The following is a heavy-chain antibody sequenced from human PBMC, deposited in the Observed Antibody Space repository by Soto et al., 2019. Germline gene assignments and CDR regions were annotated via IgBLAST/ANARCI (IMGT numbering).Heavy chain of an antibody. D-gene: IGHD1-26*01. J-gene: IGHJ4*01. V-gene: IGHV3-33*01. CDR1: GNIFTGYG. CDR2: IRHDGSNI. Sequence: VQLVESGGGVVQPGGSLRLSCAASGNIFTGYGMHWVRQPPGKGLEWVAIIRHDGSNIFYADSVRGRFTISRDNSKKTLNLQMISLRDEDTAVYYCASDEVGGTTLFGYYDYWGQGTLVTVSS. CDR3: ASDEVGGTTLFGYYDY.